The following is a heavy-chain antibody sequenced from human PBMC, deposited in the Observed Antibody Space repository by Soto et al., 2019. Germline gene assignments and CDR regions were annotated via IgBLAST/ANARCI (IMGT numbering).Heavy chain of an antibody. Sequence: SQTLSLTCAISGDSVSSNSAAWNWIRQSPSRGLEWLGRTYYRSKWYNDYAVSVKSRITINPGTSKNQFSLQLNSVTPEDTAVYYCARGGYFDWSEEDWFDPWGQGTLVTVSS. J-gene: IGHJ5*02. V-gene: IGHV6-1*01. D-gene: IGHD3-9*01. CDR3: ARGGYFDWSEEDWFDP. CDR1: GDSVSSNSAA. CDR2: TYYRSKWYN.